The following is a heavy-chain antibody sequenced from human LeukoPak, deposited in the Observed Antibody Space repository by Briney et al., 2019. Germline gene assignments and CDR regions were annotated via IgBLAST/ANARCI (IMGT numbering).Heavy chain of an antibody. CDR1: NYSISSDND. J-gene: IGHJ5*02. D-gene: IGHD4-11*01. Sequence: PPETLSLTCVVSNYSISSDNDWGWIRQSPGKGLEWIGSISHSGSTYYNPSLQSRVTISVDTSKNQFSLNLTSVTTTDTALYYCARAVTGPRVDPWGQGTLVTVSS. CDR3: ARAVTGPRVDP. CDR2: ISHSGST. V-gene: IGHV4-38-2*01.